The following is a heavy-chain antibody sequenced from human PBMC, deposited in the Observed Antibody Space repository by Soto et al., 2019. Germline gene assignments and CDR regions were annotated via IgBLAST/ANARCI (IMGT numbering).Heavy chain of an antibody. CDR1: GGSISSYY. D-gene: IGHD6-13*01. Sequence: SETLSLTCTVSGGSISSYYWSWIRQPAGKGMEWIGRIHTTDGTNYNPSLESRVTMSIDTSNNQFSLKLNSLTAADTAVYYCARALSSAAGLYFDFWGQGTLVTVSS. CDR2: IHTTDGT. V-gene: IGHV4-4*07. J-gene: IGHJ4*02. CDR3: ARALSSAAGLYFDF.